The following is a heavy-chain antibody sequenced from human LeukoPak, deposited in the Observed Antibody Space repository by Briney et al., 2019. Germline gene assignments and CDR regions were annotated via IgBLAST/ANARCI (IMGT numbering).Heavy chain of an antibody. CDR3: AREGGPYRPLDY. V-gene: IGHV4-4*02. J-gene: IGHJ4*02. Sequence: PSGTLSLTCGVSGGSITNTNWTWVRQPPGKGLEWIGEVNLQGSTNYSPSLMGRVAISVDTSENHISLQLTSVTAADTAVYYCAREGGPYRPLDYSGQGTLVTVSS. CDR2: VNLQGST. CDR1: GGSITNTNW.